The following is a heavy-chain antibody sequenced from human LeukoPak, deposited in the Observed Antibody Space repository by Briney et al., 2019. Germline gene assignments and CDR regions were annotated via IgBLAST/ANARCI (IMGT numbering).Heavy chain of an antibody. CDR2: ILGNGGTT. V-gene: IGHV3-43*02. D-gene: IGHD4-23*01. CDR3: AKGTRDYDGPPRWYFDL. CDR1: GFTFDHYA. Sequence: SGGSLRLPCAASGFTFDHYAMHWVRQAPGKGLEWVSRILGNGGTTYYGDSVKGRFTISRDNSKNSLFLQMFSLRTEDTALYYCAKGTRDYDGPPRWYFDLWGRGTLVTVSS. J-gene: IGHJ2*01.